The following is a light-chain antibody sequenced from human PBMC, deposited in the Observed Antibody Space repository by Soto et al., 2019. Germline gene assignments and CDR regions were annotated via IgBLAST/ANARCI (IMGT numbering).Light chain of an antibody. CDR1: SANIGNNF. J-gene: IGLJ1*01. Sequence: QSVLTQPPSASGTPGQRVIISCSGTSANIGNNFVCWYQHLPGMAPKLLIYSTDQRPSGVPDRFSGSKSGTSASLAISGLRSEDEADYYCSSYTSSSTYVFGTGTKVTVL. CDR2: STD. CDR3: SSYTSSSTYV. V-gene: IGLV1-47*02.